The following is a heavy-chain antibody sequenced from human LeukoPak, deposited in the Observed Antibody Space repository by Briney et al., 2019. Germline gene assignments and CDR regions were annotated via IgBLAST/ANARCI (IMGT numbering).Heavy chain of an antibody. CDR2: TSDCGSS. V-gene: IGHV4-59*08. D-gene: IGHD3-16*02. Sequence: SETLSLTCTVSAGSISAYYWTWIRQPPGKGLEWIGYTSDCGSSNYKSSLKSRVSMSVDTSKRQFSLTLTSVTAADTAVYYCARIVRQDGGYLDLWGRGSLVTVSS. J-gene: IGHJ2*01. CDR1: AGSISAYY. CDR3: ARIVRQDGGYLDL.